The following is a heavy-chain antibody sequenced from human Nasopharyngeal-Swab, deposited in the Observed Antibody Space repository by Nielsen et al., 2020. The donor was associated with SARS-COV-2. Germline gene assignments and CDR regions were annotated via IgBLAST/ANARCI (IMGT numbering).Heavy chain of an antibody. V-gene: IGHV4-34*01. Sequence: WIRQPAGKGLELIGEINHSGSTNYNPSLKRRGSISVDTSKKQFSLKLSSVTAADTAVYYCARGRFRPGSRQRSSTAWFDPWGQGTLVTVSS. CDR3: ARGRFRPGSRQRSSTAWFDP. D-gene: IGHD6-19*01. J-gene: IGHJ5*02. CDR2: INHSGST.